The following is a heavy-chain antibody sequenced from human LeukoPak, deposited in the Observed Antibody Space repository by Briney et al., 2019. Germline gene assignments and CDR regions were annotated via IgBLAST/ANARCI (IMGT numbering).Heavy chain of an antibody. CDR3: AEQLWAVDY. Sequence: SETPSLPCTAACGSISSSCYFWGLLRPPPRKVLEWIGSIYYSGSTYYNPSLKGRVTISVDTSKNQFSLKLSSVTAADTAVYYCAEQLWAVDYWGQGTLVTVSS. CDR1: CGSISSSCYF. V-gene: IGHV4-39*07. D-gene: IGHD5-18*01. J-gene: IGHJ4*02. CDR2: IYYSGST.